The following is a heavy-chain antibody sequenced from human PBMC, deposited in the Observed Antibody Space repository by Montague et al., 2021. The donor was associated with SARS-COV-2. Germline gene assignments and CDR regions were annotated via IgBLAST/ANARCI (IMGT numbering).Heavy chain of an antibody. V-gene: IGHV4-34*01. CDR2: VSRRVIT. CDR1: LQSCVGEF. Sequence: SETLSLTCAVDLQSCVGEFWSRMGEHPSELQARLDVVSRRVITNYNPSLKSRVTISIDTSKNQFSLKLSSVTAADTAVYYCARFAYRLLFIASYYGMDVRGQGTTVTVSS. D-gene: IGHD2-2*01. CDR3: ARFAYRLLFIASYYGMDV. J-gene: IGHJ6*02.